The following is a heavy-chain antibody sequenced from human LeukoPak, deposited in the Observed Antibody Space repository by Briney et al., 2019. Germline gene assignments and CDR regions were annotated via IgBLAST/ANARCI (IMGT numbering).Heavy chain of an antibody. D-gene: IGHD5-24*01. V-gene: IGHV4-39*01. CDR3: ARQTGMATIPLSLDY. CDR1: GGSISSSSYY. J-gene: IGHJ4*02. CDR2: IYYSGST. Sequence: SETLSLTCTVSGGSISSSSYYWVWIRQPPGKGLEWIGSIYYSGSTYYNPSLKSRVTISVDTSKNQFSLKLSSVTAADTAVYYCARQTGMATIPLSLDYWDQGTLVTVSS.